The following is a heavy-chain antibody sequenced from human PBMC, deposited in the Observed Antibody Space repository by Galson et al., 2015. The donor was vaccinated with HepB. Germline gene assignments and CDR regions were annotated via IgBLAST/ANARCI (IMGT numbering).Heavy chain of an antibody. D-gene: IGHD1-26*01. J-gene: IGHJ2*01. CDR1: GGTFSSYA. CDR2: IIPIFGTA. CDR3: ARGELVGATPLRYFDL. Sequence: SVKVSCKASGGTFSSYAISWVRQAPGQGLEWMGGIIPIFGTANYAQKFQGRVTITADESTSTAYMELSSLRSEDTAVYYCARGELVGATPLRYFDLWGRGTLVTVSS. V-gene: IGHV1-69*13.